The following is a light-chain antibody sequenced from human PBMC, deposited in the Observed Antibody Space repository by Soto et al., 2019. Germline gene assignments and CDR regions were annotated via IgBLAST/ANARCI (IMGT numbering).Light chain of an antibody. J-gene: IGLJ2*01. CDR2: GND. Sequence: QSVLTQPPSASGTPGQRVTISCFGSNSNIGSNTVNWYQQFPGTAPRFLLYGNDQRPSGVPDRFSASQSGTSASLAISVLQSEDEADYYCAVWDDRLRSRVFGGGTKVTVL. CDR3: AVWDDRLRSRV. V-gene: IGLV1-44*01. CDR1: NSNIGSNT.